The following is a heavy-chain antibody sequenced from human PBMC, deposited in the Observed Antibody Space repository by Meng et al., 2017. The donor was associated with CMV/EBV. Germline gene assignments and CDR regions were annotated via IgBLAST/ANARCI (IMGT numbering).Heavy chain of an antibody. Sequence: LRLSCTVSGGSISSGDYYWSWIRQPPGKGLEWIGYIYYSGSTYYNPSLKSRVTISVDTSKNQFSLKLSSVTAADTAVYYCARVDSTYAFDIWGQGTMVTVSS. CDR3: ARVDSTYAFDI. D-gene: IGHD3-9*01. CDR1: GGSISSGDYY. V-gene: IGHV4-30-4*08. CDR2: IYYSGST. J-gene: IGHJ3*02.